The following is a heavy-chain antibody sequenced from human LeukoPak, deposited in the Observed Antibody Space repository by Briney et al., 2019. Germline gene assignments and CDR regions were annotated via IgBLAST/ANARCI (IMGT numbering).Heavy chain of an antibody. CDR3: AKELVVVPAAIDY. Sequence: GGSLRLSCAASGFTFSSYAMSWVRQAPGKELEWVSAISGSGGSTYYADSVKGRFTISRDNSKSTLYLQMNSLRAEDTAVYYCAKELVVVPAAIDYWGQGTLVTVSS. D-gene: IGHD2-2*01. J-gene: IGHJ4*02. CDR2: ISGSGGST. CDR1: GFTFSSYA. V-gene: IGHV3-23*01.